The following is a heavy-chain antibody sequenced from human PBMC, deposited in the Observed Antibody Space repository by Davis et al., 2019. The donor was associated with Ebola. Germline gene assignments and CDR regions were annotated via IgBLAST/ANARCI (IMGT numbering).Heavy chain of an antibody. CDR2: IYTGDSDT. Sequence: GGSLRLSCKDSGNSFASHWIGWVRQMPGKGLEWMGLIYTGDSDTRISPSFRGRVTISADKSTRTAYLQWGSLRASDTAMYYCASLRRTITGMDDGFDLWGQGTMVTVSS. J-gene: IGHJ3*01. V-gene: IGHV5-51*01. CDR3: ASLRRTITGMDDGFDL. CDR1: GNSFASHW. D-gene: IGHD1-20*01.